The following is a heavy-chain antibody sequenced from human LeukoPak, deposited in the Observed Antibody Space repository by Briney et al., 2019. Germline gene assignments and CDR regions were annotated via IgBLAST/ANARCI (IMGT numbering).Heavy chain of an antibody. Sequence: GASVKVSCKASGYTFTDYYMHLVRPAPGQGLEGMGWINPNSGGTNYAQKFQGRVTMTRDTSISTAYMELSRLRSDDTAVYYCARANYGGNLGDYWGQGTLVTVSS. CDR2: INPNSGGT. CDR3: ARANYGGNLGDY. V-gene: IGHV1-2*02. D-gene: IGHD4-23*01. CDR1: GYTFTDYY. J-gene: IGHJ4*02.